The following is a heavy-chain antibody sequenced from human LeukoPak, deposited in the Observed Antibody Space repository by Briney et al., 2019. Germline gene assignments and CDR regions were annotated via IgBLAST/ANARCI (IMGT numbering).Heavy chain of an antibody. Sequence: GGSLRLSCAASGFTVSSNYMSWVRQAPGKGLEWVSVIYRGGSTHYAGSVEGRFTISRDKSKNTVYLQLNSLRAEDTAVYYCASEKDIVVVPAAMPAGMDVWGQGTTVTVSS. D-gene: IGHD2-2*01. CDR3: ASEKDIVVVPAAMPAGMDV. V-gene: IGHV3-53*01. CDR1: GFTVSSNY. CDR2: IYRGGST. J-gene: IGHJ6*02.